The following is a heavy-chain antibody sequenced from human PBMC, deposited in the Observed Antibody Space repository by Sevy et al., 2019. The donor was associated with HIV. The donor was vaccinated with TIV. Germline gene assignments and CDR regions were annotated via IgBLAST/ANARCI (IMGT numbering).Heavy chain of an antibody. CDR3: ARGGSSGWTYYYGMDV. D-gene: IGHD6-19*01. J-gene: IGHJ6*02. CDR1: GGTFSSYA. V-gene: IGHV1-69*13. Sequence: ASVKVSCKASGGTFSSYASSWVRQAPGQGLEWMGGIIPIFGTANYAQMFQGRVTITADESTSTAYMELSSLRSEDTAVYYCARGGSSGWTYYYGMDVWGQGTTVTVSS. CDR2: IIPIFGTA.